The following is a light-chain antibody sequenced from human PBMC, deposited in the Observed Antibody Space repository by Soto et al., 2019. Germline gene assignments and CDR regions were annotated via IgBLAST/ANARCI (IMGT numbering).Light chain of an antibody. CDR1: SSNIGSNT. J-gene: IGLJ3*02. CDR2: NNY. Sequence: QSALTQPPSASGTPGQRVTISCSGSSSNIGSNTVNWYQQLPGTAPKLLIYNNYYRPSGVTDRISASKSGTSASLDISGLQSDDEADYYCAAWDDSLNGPVFGGGTKLTVL. V-gene: IGLV1-44*01. CDR3: AAWDDSLNGPV.